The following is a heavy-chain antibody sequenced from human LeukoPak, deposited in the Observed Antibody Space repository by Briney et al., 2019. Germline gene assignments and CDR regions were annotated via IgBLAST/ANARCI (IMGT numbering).Heavy chain of an antibody. CDR2: IYYSGST. V-gene: IGHV4-39*07. D-gene: IGHD6-13*01. CDR3: ARVRGQLVRNFDY. Sequence: SETLSLTCTVSGGSISSSSYYWGWIRQPPGKGLEWIGSIYYSGSTYYNPSLKSRVTISVDTSKNQFSLKLSSVTAADTAVYYCARVRGQLVRNFDYWGQGTLVTVSS. J-gene: IGHJ4*02. CDR1: GGSISSSSYY.